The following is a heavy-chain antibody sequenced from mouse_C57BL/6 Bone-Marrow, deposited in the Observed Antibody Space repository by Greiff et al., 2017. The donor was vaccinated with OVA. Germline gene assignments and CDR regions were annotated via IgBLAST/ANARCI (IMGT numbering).Heavy chain of an antibody. CDR1: GYTFTSYG. D-gene: IGHD4-1*01. J-gene: IGHJ3*01. V-gene: IGHV1-81*01. CDR2: IYPRSGNT. CDR3: ANWDGGFAY. Sequence: SLSYLSSPGSSVKLSCNSSGYTFTSYGISWVKQRTGQGLEWIGEIYPRSGNTYYNEKFKGKATLTADKSSSTAYMELRSLTSEDSAVYFCANWDGGFAYWGQGTLVTVSA.